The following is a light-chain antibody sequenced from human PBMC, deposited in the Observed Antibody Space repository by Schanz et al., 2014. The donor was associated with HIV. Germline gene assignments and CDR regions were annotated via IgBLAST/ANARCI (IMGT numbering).Light chain of an antibody. CDR2: ANS. Sequence: EIVMTQSPATLSVSPGERATLSCRASQSVGGNQMAWYQHRRGQAPRLLFYANSFRATGVPDRFSGSGSGTDFTLTISRLEPEDFATYYCQQFNSYPLTFGQGTKVAIK. J-gene: IGKJ1*01. CDR1: QSVGGNQ. V-gene: IGKV3-20*01. CDR3: QQFNSYPLT.